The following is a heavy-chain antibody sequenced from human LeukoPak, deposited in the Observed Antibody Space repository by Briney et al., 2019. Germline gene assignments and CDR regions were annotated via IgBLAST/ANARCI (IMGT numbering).Heavy chain of an antibody. V-gene: IGHV3-48*03. J-gene: IGHJ4*02. CDR3: ARDYYDSSGRFDY. D-gene: IGHD3-22*01. CDR2: ISSSGSTI. CDR1: GFAFSSFE. Sequence: GGSLRLSCAACGFAFSSFEMNWVRQAPGKGLEWLSYISSSGSTIYYADSVKGRFTISRDNAKNSLYLQMNSLRSEDTDVYYCARDYYDSSGRFDYWGQGTLVTVSS.